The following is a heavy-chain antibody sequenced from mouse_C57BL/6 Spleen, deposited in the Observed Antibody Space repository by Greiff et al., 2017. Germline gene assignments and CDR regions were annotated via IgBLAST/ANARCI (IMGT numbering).Heavy chain of an antibody. J-gene: IGHJ4*01. Sequence: QVQLKQSGAELARPGASVKLSCKASGYTFTSYGISWVKQRTGQGLEWIGEIYPRSGNTYYNEKFKGKATLTADKSSSTAYMELRSLTSEDSAVYFCARGIRDYGSTYLYYAMDYWGQGTSGTVSS. D-gene: IGHD1-1*01. CDR2: IYPRSGNT. V-gene: IGHV1-81*01. CDR3: ARGIRDYGSTYLYYAMDY. CDR1: GYTFTSYG.